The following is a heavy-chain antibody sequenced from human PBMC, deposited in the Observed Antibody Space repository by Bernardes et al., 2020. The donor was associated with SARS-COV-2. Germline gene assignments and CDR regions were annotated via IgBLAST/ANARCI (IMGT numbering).Heavy chain of an antibody. J-gene: IGHJ3*02. CDR3: AREKDVNGWYSEGFDI. V-gene: IGHV3-21*01. D-gene: IGHD6-19*01. Sequence: RGRSCTASGFTFSSNIFHWVRQAPGKGLEWVSSISPLSRDFYTDSVKGRFTVSRDNAKQTLYLQMNSLRVEDTAVYYCAREKDVNGWYSEGFDIWGQGTLVTVSS. CDR1: GFTFSSNI. CDR2: ISPLSRD.